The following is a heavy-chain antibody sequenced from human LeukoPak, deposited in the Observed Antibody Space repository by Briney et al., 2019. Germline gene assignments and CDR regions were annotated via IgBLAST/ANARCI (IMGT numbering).Heavy chain of an antibody. Sequence: GGSLRLSCAASGFTFGSYSMNWVRQAPGKGLEWVSSISSSSSYIYYADSVKGRFTISRDNAKNSLYLQMNSLRAEDTAVYYCARVSSMGAVYYFDYWGQGTLVTVSS. D-gene: IGHD1-26*01. V-gene: IGHV3-21*01. CDR2: ISSSSSYI. CDR3: ARVSSMGAVYYFDY. CDR1: GFTFGSYS. J-gene: IGHJ4*02.